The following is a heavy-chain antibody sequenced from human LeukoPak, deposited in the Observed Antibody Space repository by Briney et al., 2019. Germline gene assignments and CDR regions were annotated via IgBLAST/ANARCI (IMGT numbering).Heavy chain of an antibody. D-gene: IGHD5-18*01. CDR1: GFTFSNYG. V-gene: IGHV3-30*18. CDR2: LSYDGYSK. J-gene: IGHJ4*02. CDR3: AKDTAMATDLDY. Sequence: GGSLRLSCAASGFTFSNYGMHWVRQAPGKGPEWVAVLSYDGYSKFYADSVRGRFTISGDKFNNTMYLQMNSLRTEDTAVYYCAKDTAMATDLDYWGQGTPVTVSS.